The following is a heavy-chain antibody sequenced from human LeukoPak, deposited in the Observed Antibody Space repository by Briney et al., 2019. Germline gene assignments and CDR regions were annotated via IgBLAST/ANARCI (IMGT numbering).Heavy chain of an antibody. D-gene: IGHD3-22*01. V-gene: IGHV4-30-2*01. CDR1: GFSISSGGYY. CDR3: ARDEAENYYDSSGSYYFDY. Sequence: SETLSLTCTVSGFSISSGGYYWSWIRQPPGKGLEWIGYIYHSGSTYYNPSLKSRVTISVDRSKNQFSLKLSSVTAADTAVYYCARDEAENYYDSSGSYYFDYWGQGTLVTVSS. J-gene: IGHJ4*02. CDR2: IYHSGST.